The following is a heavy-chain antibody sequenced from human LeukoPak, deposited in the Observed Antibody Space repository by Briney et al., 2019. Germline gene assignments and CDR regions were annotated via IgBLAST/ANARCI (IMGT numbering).Heavy chain of an antibody. CDR2: MNPNSGFT. Sequence: ASVKASCKASGYTFTSYDINWVRQATGQGLEWMGWMNPNSGFTGYAQKFQGRLTLTRTTSMTTAYMELSSLGSEDTAVYYCARGPYYDSSGSYHRDFDYWGQGTLVTVSS. D-gene: IGHD3-22*01. CDR1: GYTFTSYD. CDR3: ARGPYYDSSGSYHRDFDY. V-gene: IGHV1-8*01. J-gene: IGHJ4*02.